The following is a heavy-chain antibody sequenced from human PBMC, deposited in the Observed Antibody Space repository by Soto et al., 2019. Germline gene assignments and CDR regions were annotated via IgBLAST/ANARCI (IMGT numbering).Heavy chain of an antibody. CDR1: GGTFSSYA. J-gene: IGHJ6*02. Sequence: QVQLVQSGAEVKKPGSSVKVSCKASGGTFSSYAISWVRQAPGQGLEWMGGIIPIFGTANYAQKFQGRVTIPEDESTSTGYMELSSLRSDDTAVYYCASTLAVAGPYYYYYGMDVWGQGTTVTVSS. D-gene: IGHD6-19*01. CDR3: ASTLAVAGPYYYYYGMDV. V-gene: IGHV1-69*01. CDR2: IIPIFGTA.